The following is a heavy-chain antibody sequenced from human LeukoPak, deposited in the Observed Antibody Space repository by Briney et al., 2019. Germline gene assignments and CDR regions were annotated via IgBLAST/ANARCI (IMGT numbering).Heavy chain of an antibody. CDR3: ARGGGRYCSSTSCPNWFDP. V-gene: IGHV4-34*01. D-gene: IGHD2-2*01. CDR1: GGSFSGYY. Sequence: PSETLSLTCAVYGGSFSGYYWSWIRQPPGKGLEWIGEINHSGSTNYNPSLKSRVTISVDTSKNQFSLKLSSVTAADTAVYYCARGGGRYCSSTSCPNWFDPWGQGTLVTVSS. J-gene: IGHJ5*02. CDR2: INHSGST.